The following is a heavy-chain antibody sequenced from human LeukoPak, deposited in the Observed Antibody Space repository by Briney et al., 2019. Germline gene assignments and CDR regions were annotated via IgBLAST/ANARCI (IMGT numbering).Heavy chain of an antibody. CDR3: ARWGLLSAFDI. CDR2: INHSGST. J-gene: IGHJ3*02. V-gene: IGHV4-34*01. Sequence: SETLSLTCAVYGGSFSGYYWSWIRQPPGKGLEWIGEINHSGSTNYNPSLKSRVTISVDTSKNQFSLKLSSVTAADTAVYYCARWGLLSAFDIWGQGTMVTVSS. D-gene: IGHD1-26*01. CDR1: GGSFSGYY.